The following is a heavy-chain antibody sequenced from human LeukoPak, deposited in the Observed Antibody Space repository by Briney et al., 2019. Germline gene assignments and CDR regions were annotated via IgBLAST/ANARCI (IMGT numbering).Heavy chain of an antibody. V-gene: IGHV1-18*01. D-gene: IGHD6-19*01. CDR1: GYTFTSYG. J-gene: IGHJ4*02. CDR2: ISAYNGNT. Sequence: ASVKVSCKASGYTFTSYGISWVRQAPGQGLEWMGWISAYNGNTNYAQKLQGRVTMTTDTSTSTAYMELRSLRSDDTAVYYCARYSSGWYWLGFDYWGQGALVTVSS. CDR3: ARYSSGWYWLGFDY.